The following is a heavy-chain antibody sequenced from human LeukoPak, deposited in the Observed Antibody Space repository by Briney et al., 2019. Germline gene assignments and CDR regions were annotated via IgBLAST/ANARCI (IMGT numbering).Heavy chain of an antibody. CDR2: ISGSAGEI. CDR3: ASRHPDIASP. D-gene: IGHD5-12*01. V-gene: IGHV3-23*01. Sequence: GGSLRLSCAASGFTFRSFAMMWFRRAPGKGPEWVSSISGSAGEIYYADTVKGRFTISRDNSKNKLYLQMDSLRAEDTAVYYCASRHPDIASPWGQGTLVTVSS. CDR1: GFTFRSFA. J-gene: IGHJ5*02.